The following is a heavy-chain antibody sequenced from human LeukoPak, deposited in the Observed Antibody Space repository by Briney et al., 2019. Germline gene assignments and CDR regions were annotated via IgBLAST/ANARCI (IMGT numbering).Heavy chain of an antibody. CDR2: IYATGST. D-gene: IGHD6-13*01. J-gene: IGHJ4*02. CDR1: GGSISSYS. Sequence: SETLSLTCSVSGGSISSYSWTWIRQPAGKGLEWIGRIYATGSTNSNPSLKSRVTMSVDTSKSQFSLNLSSVTAADTAVYYCARAPAGSSKYEYWGQGILVTVSS. CDR3: ARAPAGSSKYEY. V-gene: IGHV4-4*07.